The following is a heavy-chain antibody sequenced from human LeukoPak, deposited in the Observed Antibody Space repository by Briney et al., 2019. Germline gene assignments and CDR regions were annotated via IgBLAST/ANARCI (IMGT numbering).Heavy chain of an antibody. D-gene: IGHD3/OR15-3a*01. CDR2: ISGIDTYI. CDR3: ARAGLPRGLVLKAPFSSYYMDV. Sequence: GGSLRLSCPASGFPFSVSAMSWVRQAPGKGLEWIASISGIDTYIFYADSVKGRFTISRDIAKNSLHLQMNSLRADDTAIYYCARAGLPRGLVLKAPFSSYYMDVWGNGTAVAVSS. J-gene: IGHJ6*03. CDR1: GFPFSVSA. V-gene: IGHV3-21*01.